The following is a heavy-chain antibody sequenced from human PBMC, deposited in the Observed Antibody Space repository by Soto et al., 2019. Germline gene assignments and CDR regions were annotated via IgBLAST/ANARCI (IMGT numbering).Heavy chain of an antibody. Sequence: QVQLQQWGAGLLKPSETLSLTCAVYGGSFSGYYWSWIRQPPGKGLEWIGEIKHSGSTNYNPSLKSRVTISVDTSKNQFSLKLSSVTAADTAVYYCARRDTVTTLRGDYWGQGTLVTVSS. V-gene: IGHV4-34*01. J-gene: IGHJ4*02. CDR1: GGSFSGYY. D-gene: IGHD4-17*01. CDR3: ARRDTVTTLRGDY. CDR2: IKHSGST.